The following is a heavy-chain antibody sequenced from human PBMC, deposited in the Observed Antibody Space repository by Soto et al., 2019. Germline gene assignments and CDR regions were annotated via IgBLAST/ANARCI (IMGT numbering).Heavy chain of an antibody. D-gene: IGHD2-2*01. CDR1: GGSISSYY. J-gene: IGHJ5*02. Sequence: QVQLQESGPGLVKPSETLSLTCTVSGGSISSYYWSWIRQPPGKGLEWIGYIYYSGSTNYNPSLKSRVTISVDTPKNQFSLKLSSVTAADTAVYYCASIVVVPAAIGPLGWFDPWGQGTLVTVSS. CDR3: ASIVVVPAAIGPLGWFDP. CDR2: IYYSGST. V-gene: IGHV4-59*01.